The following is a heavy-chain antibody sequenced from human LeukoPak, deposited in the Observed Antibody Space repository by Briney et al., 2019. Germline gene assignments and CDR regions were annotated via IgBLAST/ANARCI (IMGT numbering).Heavy chain of an antibody. CDR1: GFTFSTYS. CDR2: ISSSSSTI. D-gene: IGHD3-22*01. V-gene: IGHV3-48*01. CDR3: ARGSTYYDSSGQVPFDY. Sequence: PGGSLRLSCAASGFTFSTYSMNWVRQAPGKGLEWVSYISSSSSTINYADSVKGRFTISRDNAKNSLYLQMNSLRAEDTAVYYCARGSTYYDSSGQVPFDYWGQGTLVTVSS. J-gene: IGHJ4*02.